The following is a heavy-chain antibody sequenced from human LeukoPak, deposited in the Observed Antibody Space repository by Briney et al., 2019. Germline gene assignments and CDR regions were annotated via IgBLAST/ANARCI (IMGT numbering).Heavy chain of an antibody. CDR2: INVDGSEK. CDR1: GFSLSNHW. V-gene: IGHV3-7*01. J-gene: IGHJ4*02. D-gene: IGHD3-9*01. Sequence: GGSLRLSCAASGFSLSNHWVTWVRQAPGKGPEWVAHINVDGSEKDFLDSVRGRFTISRDNSKNSVYLQMNTLRVEDTAVYYCARERYDILTGYYKGYFDYWGQGTLVTVSS. CDR3: ARERYDILTGYYKGYFDY.